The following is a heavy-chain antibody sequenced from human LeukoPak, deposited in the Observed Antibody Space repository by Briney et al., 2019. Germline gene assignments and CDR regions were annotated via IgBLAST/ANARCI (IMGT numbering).Heavy chain of an antibody. CDR2: INPDGSEK. V-gene: IGHV3-7*01. J-gene: IGHJ3*02. Sequence: GGSQRLSCAASGFRFGSDWMSWVRQAPGKGLEWVANINPDGSEKYYVDSVKGRFTISRDNDKNSLYLRLNSLRADDTAVYYCVRYYDPPVGDAFDIWGQGTLVTVSS. CDR1: GFRFGSDW. D-gene: IGHD3-16*01. CDR3: VRYYDPPVGDAFDI.